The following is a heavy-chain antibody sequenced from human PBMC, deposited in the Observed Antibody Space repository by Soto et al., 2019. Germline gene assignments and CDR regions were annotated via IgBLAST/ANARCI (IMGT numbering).Heavy chain of an antibody. D-gene: IGHD2-15*01. CDR1: GYTFSSYG. CDR3: ARTPVVVVVAATPADY. J-gene: IGHJ4*02. V-gene: IGHV1-18*01. CDR2: ISAYNGRT. Sequence: QVQLVQSGAEVKKPGASVKGSCKASGYTFSSYGISWVRQAPGQGLEWMGWISAYNGRTNYAQRLQGRVTMTTDTSTSTAYMEQRSFRSDDTAVYYCARTPVVVVVAATPADYWGQGTLVTVSS.